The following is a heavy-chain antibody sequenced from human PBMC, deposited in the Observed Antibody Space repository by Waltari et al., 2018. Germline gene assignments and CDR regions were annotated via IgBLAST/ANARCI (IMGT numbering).Heavy chain of an antibody. CDR1: GGSISSYY. CDR2: IYYSGST. J-gene: IGHJ6*02. Sequence: QVQLQESGPGLVKPSETLSLTCTVSGGSISSYYWSWIRQPTGKGLEWIGYIYYSGSTNYNPSLKSRVTISVDTSKNQFSLKLSSVTAADTAVYYCARGYYDFWSGYSYYYYYGMDVWGQGTTVTVSS. CDR3: ARGYYDFWSGYSYYYYYGMDV. V-gene: IGHV4-59*01. D-gene: IGHD3-3*01.